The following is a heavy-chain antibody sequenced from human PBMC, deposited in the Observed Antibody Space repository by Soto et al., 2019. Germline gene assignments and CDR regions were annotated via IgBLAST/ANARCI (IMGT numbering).Heavy chain of an antibody. CDR1: GFTFSSYA. CDR2: ISYDGSNK. D-gene: IGHD6-19*01. J-gene: IGHJ4*02. V-gene: IGHV3-30-3*01. Sequence: GGSLRLSCAASGFTFSSYAMHWVRQAPGKGLEWVAVISYDGSNKYYADSVKGRFTISRDNSKNTLYLQMNSLRAEDTAVYYCARDSGGSSGWYEGYGLHYDYWGQGTLVTVSS. CDR3: ARDSGGSSGWYEGYGLHYDY.